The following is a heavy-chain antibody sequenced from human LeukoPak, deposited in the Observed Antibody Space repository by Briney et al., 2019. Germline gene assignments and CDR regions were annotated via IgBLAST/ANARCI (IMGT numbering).Heavy chain of an antibody. CDR1: GLTFSIYA. V-gene: IGHV3-23*01. CDR2: ISDSGDST. D-gene: IGHD1-1*01. Sequence: PGGSLRLSCAASGLTFSIYAMNWVRQAPGKGLEWVSGISDSGDSTHYADSVKGRFTISRDNFRNTLYLQMDSLRAEDTAVYYCVKEAGRTTGTTSWFDPWGQGTLVTVSS. J-gene: IGHJ5*02. CDR3: VKEAGRTTGTTSWFDP.